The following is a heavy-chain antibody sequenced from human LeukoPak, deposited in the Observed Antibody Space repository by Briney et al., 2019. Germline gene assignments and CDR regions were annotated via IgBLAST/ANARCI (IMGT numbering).Heavy chain of an antibody. J-gene: IGHJ4*02. D-gene: IGHD1-1*01. Sequence: GGSLRLSCAASGFTFSSFAMSWVRQAPGKGLEWVSAISGSGGTTYYADSVKGRFTISRDDSKSTLYLQMNSLRAEDTAVYYCAKEKSLEFDYWGQGTLVTVSS. CDR2: ISGSGGTT. CDR3: AKEKSLEFDY. V-gene: IGHV3-23*01. CDR1: GFTFSSFA.